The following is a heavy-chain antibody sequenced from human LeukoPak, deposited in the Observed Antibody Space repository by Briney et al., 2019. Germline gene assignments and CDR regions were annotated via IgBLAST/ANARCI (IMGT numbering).Heavy chain of an antibody. CDR1: GGSISSYY. CDR2: IYTSGTT. CDR3: ARLSTVTTSFDY. J-gene: IGHJ4*02. Sequence: SETLSLTCTVSGGSISSYYWSWIQQPAGKGLEWIGRIYTSGTTHYNPSLKSRVTMSVDTSKNQFSLQLSSVTAADTAGYYCARLSTVTTSFDYWGQGTLVTVSS. V-gene: IGHV4-4*07. D-gene: IGHD4-17*01.